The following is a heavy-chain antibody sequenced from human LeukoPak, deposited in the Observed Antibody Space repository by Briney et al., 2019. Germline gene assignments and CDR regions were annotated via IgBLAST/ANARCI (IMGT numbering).Heavy chain of an antibody. J-gene: IGHJ6*03. CDR1: GFTFSSYW. D-gene: IGHD3-10*01. CDR2: INSDGSST. V-gene: IGHV3-74*01. Sequence: GGSLRLTCAASGFTFSSYWMHWVRQAPGKGLVWVSRINSDGSSTSYADSVKGRFTISRDNAKNTLYLQMNSLRAEDTAVYYCARDHRGSGSRYYYYYMDVWGKGTTVTISS. CDR3: ARDHRGSGSRYYYYYMDV.